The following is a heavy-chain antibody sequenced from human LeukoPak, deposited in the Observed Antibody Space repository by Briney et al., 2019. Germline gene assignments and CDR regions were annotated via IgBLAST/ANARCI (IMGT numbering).Heavy chain of an antibody. CDR3: AKGTEYIKGWSYFDY. CDR1: GFTFTTYA. J-gene: IGHJ4*02. CDR2: ISGNGAYT. Sequence: GGSLRLSCAASGFTFTTYAMSWVRQAPGKGLEWVSHISGNGAYTYYADSVKGRFTISRDNSKNTLYLLMHSLRAEDTAVYYCAKGTEYIKGWSYFDYWGQGTLVTVSS. V-gene: IGHV3-23*01. D-gene: IGHD6-19*01.